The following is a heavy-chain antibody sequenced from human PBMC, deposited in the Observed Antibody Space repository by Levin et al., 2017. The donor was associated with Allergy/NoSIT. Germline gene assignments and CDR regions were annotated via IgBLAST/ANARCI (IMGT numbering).Heavy chain of an antibody. CDR2: INHSGST. J-gene: IGHJ4*02. CDR3: ARVWGITMVRGVKLRFDY. CDR1: GGSFSGYY. V-gene: IGHV4-34*01. Sequence: SETLSLTCAVYGGSFSGYYWSWIRQPPGKGLEWIGEINHSGSTNYNPSLKSRVTISVDTSKNQFSLKLSSVTAADTAVYYCARVWGITMVRGVKLRFDYWGQGTLVTVSS. D-gene: IGHD3-10*01.